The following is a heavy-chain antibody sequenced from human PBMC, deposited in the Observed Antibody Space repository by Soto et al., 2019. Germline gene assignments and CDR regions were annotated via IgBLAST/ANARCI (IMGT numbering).Heavy chain of an antibody. CDR2: IYYSGST. CDR3: ASHVDTAMVFDY. CDR1: GGSISSGDYY. V-gene: IGHV4-30-4*01. D-gene: IGHD5-18*01. J-gene: IGHJ4*02. Sequence: SETLSLTCTVSGGSISSGDYYWSWIRQPPGKGLEWIGYIYYSGSTYYNPSLKSRVTISVDTSKNQFSLKLSSVTAADTAVYYCASHVDTAMVFDYWGQGTLVTVFS.